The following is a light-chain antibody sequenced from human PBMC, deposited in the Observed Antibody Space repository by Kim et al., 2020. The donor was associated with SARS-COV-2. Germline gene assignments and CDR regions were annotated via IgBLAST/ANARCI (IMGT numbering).Light chain of an antibody. CDR3: AAWDDSLNAWV. CDR2: RNN. J-gene: IGLJ3*02. V-gene: IGLV1-44*01. CDR1: ASLIGTNT. Sequence: QGFTISSSGMASLIGTNTVSWYQQLPGTAPLLLNYRNNQRPSGVPDRFSGSKSVPSPSPAISGLQSEDEADYYCAAWDDSLNAWVFAGGTQLTVL.